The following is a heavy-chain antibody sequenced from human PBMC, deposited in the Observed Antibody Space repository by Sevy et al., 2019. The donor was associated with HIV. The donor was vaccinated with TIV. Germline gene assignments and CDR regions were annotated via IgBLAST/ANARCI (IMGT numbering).Heavy chain of an antibody. CDR3: AGGRYDSSGSFDAFDI. V-gene: IGHV3-23*01. D-gene: IGHD3-22*01. CDR2: IYGSRGVT. CDR1: GFTFSSYA. Sequence: GGSLRLSCAAFGFTFSSYALNWVRQAPGKGLEWVSTIYGSRGVTYYADYVKGRFTISRDNSKNTLYLQMNSLRTEDTAVYFCAGGRYDSSGSFDAFDIWGQGTMVTVSS. J-gene: IGHJ3*02.